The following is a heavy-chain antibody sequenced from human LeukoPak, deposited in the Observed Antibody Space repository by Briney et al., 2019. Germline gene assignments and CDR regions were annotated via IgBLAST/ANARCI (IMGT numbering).Heavy chain of an antibody. J-gene: IGHJ5*02. Sequence: PSETLSLTCTVSGGSISSYYWSWIRQPAGKGLEWIGRIYTSGSTDYNPSLKSRVTMSVDTSKNQFSLKLSSVTAADTAVYYCAREGIAAAGISYNWFDPWGQGTLVTVSS. V-gene: IGHV4-4*07. CDR2: IYTSGST. CDR3: AREGIAAAGISYNWFDP. CDR1: GGSISSYY. D-gene: IGHD6-13*01.